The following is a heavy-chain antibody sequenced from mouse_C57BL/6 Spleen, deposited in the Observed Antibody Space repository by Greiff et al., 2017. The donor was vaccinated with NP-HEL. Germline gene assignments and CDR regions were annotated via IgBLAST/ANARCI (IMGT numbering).Heavy chain of an antibody. Sequence: EVQGVESGGGLVQPGGSLKLSCAASGFTFSDYGMAWVRQAPRKGPEWVAFISNLAYSIYYADTVTGRFTISRENAKNTLYLEMSSLGSEDTAMYYCARQANWDVEYYLDYWGQGTTLTVSS. CDR1: GFTFSDYG. J-gene: IGHJ2*01. CDR2: ISNLAYSI. V-gene: IGHV5-15*01. CDR3: ARQANWDVEYYLDY. D-gene: IGHD4-1*01.